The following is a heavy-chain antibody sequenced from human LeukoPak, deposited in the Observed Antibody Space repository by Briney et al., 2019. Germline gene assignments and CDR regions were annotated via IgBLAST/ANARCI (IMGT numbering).Heavy chain of an antibody. J-gene: IGHJ6*02. Sequence: GGSLRLSCGASGFTFSNYDVNWVRQAPGKGLEWVSYISSSSYTIYYADSVKGRFTISRDNARNSLFLQMNTLRAEDTAVYLCARDFDFWSGGGGLDVWGQGTTVIVSS. CDR2: ISSSSYTI. CDR1: GFTFSNYD. D-gene: IGHD3-3*01. CDR3: ARDFDFWSGGGGLDV. V-gene: IGHV3-48*03.